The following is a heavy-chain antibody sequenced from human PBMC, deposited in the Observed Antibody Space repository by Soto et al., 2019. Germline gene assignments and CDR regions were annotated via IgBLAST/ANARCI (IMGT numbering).Heavy chain of an antibody. J-gene: IGHJ4*02. CDR2: IIPIFGTA. CDR3: ARGGQPTAGYSSSWKFDY. D-gene: IGHD6-13*01. V-gene: IGHV1-69*01. CDR1: GGTFSSYA. Sequence: QVQLVQSGAEVKKPGSSVKVSCKASGGTFSSYAISWVRQAPGQGLEWMGGIIPIFGTANYAQKFQGRVTITADESTNTAYMELSRLRSEDTAVYYCARGGQPTAGYSSSWKFDYWGQGTLVTVSS.